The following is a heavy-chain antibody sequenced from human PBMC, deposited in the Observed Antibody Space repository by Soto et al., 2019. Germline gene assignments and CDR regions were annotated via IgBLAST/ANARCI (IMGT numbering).Heavy chain of an antibody. V-gene: IGHV1-8*01. CDR2: MNPNSGNT. Sequence: ASLKVSCKASGYTFTSYDINWVRQATGQGLEWMGWMNPNSGNTGYAQKFQGRVTMARNTSISTAYMELSSLRSEDTAVYYCARVTRIAAAGTFLYYYYYMDVWGKGTTVTVSS. CDR1: GYTFTSYD. J-gene: IGHJ6*03. D-gene: IGHD6-13*01. CDR3: ARVTRIAAAGTFLYYYYYMDV.